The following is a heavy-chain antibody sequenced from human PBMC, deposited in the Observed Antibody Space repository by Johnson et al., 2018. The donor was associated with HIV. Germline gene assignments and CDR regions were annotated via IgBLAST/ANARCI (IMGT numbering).Heavy chain of an antibody. Sequence: QVQLVESGGGVARPGGSLRLSCAASGFTFSDYYMSWIRQAPGKGLEWVSYISSSGSTIYYADSVKGRFTISRDNAKNSLCLQMNSLRAEDTAVYYCATTANIATAGKIWGQGTMVTVSS. CDR3: ATTANIATAGKI. D-gene: IGHD6-13*01. CDR1: GFTFSDYY. J-gene: IGHJ3*02. V-gene: IGHV3-11*04. CDR2: ISSSGSTI.